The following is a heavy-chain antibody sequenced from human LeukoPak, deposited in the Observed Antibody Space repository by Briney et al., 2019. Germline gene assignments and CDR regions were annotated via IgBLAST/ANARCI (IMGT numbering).Heavy chain of an antibody. CDR2: MNPNSGNT. CDR3: ARLLFEGSGAQNYYYYMDV. CDR1: GYTFTSYD. J-gene: IGHJ6*03. Sequence: GASVTVSCKASGYTFTSYDINWVRQAPGQGLEWMGWMNPNSGNTAYAQKFQGRVTMTRNTSISTAYIELSSLRSEHTAVYYCARLLFEGSGAQNYYYYMDVWGKGTTVTVSS. D-gene: IGHD3-10*01. V-gene: IGHV1-8*01.